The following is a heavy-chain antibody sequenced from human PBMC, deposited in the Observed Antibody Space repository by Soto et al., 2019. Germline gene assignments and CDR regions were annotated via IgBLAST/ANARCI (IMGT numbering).Heavy chain of an antibody. CDR1: GGTFSSYT. D-gene: IGHD6-13*01. J-gene: IGHJ5*02. CDR2: IIPILGIS. CDR3: AISKGIRIEAAGPNWFDP. Sequence: QVQLVQSGAEVKKPGSSVKVSCKASGGTFSSYTISWVRQAPGQGLEWMGRIIPILGISNYAQKFQGRVTITADKSTSTAYMELSSLRSEDTAVYYCAISKGIRIEAAGPNWFDPWGQGTLVTVAS. V-gene: IGHV1-69*02.